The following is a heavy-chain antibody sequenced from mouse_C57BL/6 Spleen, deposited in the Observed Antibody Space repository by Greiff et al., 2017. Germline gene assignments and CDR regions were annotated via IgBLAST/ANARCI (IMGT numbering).Heavy chain of an antibody. CDR2: IDPSDSET. J-gene: IGHJ2*01. D-gene: IGHD2-5*01. Sequence: VQLQQPGAELVRPGSSVKLSCKASGYTFTSYWLHWVKQRPIQGLEWIGNIDPSDSETHYNQKFKDKATLTVDKSSSTAYMQLSSLTSEDSAVYYCAREGRNYSNFFDYWGQGTTLTVSS. CDR3: AREGRNYSNFFDY. CDR1: GYTFTSYW. V-gene: IGHV1-52*01.